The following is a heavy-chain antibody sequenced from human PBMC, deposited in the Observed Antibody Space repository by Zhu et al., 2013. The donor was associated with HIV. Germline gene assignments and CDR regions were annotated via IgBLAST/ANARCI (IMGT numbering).Heavy chain of an antibody. J-gene: IGHJ2*01. CDR1: GFTFSSYA. CDR2: ISYDGSNK. D-gene: IGHD4-17*01. CDR3: AKGHGDYVWNWYFDL. V-gene: IGHV3-30-3*01. Sequence: VQLVESGGGVVQPGRSLRLSCAASGFTFSSYAMHWVRQAPGKGLEWVAVISYDGSNKYYADSVRGRFTISRDNSKNTLYLQMDSLRADDTAVYYCAKGHGDYVWNWYFDLWGLAPWSLSPQ.